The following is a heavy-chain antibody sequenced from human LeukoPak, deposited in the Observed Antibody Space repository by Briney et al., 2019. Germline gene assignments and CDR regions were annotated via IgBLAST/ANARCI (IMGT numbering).Heavy chain of an antibody. J-gene: IGHJ6*02. D-gene: IGHD2-15*01. CDR1: GFTFSSYG. CDR3: ARDRVVVAARHYYYYYGMDV. V-gene: IGHV3-33*01. Sequence: GGSLRLPCAASGFTFSSYGMHWVRQAPGKGLEWVAVIWYDGSNKYYADSVKGRFTISRDNSKNTLYLQMNSLRAEDTAVYYCARDRVVVAARHYYYYYGMDVWGQGTTVTVSS. CDR2: IWYDGSNK.